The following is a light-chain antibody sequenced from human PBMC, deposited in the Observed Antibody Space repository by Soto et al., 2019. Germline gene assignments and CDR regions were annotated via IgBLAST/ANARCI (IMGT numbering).Light chain of an antibody. V-gene: IGLV2-14*01. CDR1: SSDVGGYNY. CDR2: EVS. CDR3: SSYTSSSNYV. Sequence: QSVLTQPASVSGSPGQSITISCTGTSSDVGGYNYVSWYQQHPGKAPKLMIYEVSNRPSGVSNRFSGSKSGNTASPTISGLQAEDEADYYCSSYTSSSNYVFGNGKKVTV. J-gene: IGLJ1*01.